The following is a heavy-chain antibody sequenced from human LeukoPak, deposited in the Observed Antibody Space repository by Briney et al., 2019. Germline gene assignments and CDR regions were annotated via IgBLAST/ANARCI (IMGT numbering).Heavy chain of an antibody. CDR2: IYHNGRT. Sequence: SETLSLTCTVSGASFSNDYWSWVRQAPGKGLEWIGYIYHNGRTNYNHSLKSRLTMSVDRSRNQFSLKLTSVTAADTAVYYCARQKWEQQGRDYYFNGLDVWGPG. V-gene: IGHV4-59*08. CDR3: ARQKWEQQGRDYYFNGLDV. J-gene: IGHJ6*02. D-gene: IGHD1/OR15-1a*01. CDR1: GASFSNDY.